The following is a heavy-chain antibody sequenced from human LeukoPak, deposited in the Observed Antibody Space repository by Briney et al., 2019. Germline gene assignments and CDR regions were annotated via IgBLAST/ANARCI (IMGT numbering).Heavy chain of an antibody. Sequence: GGSLGLSCAASEFTFDDYTMHWVRQAPGKGLEWVAVISYDGSNKYYADSVKGRFTISRDNSKNTLYLQMNSLRAEDTAVYYCAKARVYGMDVWGQGTTVTVSS. CDR2: ISYDGSNK. CDR1: EFTFDDYT. J-gene: IGHJ6*02. CDR3: AKARVYGMDV. V-gene: IGHV3-30*18.